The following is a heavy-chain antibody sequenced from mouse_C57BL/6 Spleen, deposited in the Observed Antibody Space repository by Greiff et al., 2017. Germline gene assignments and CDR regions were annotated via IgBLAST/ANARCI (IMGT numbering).Heavy chain of an antibody. CDR3: TRSPLYGSSYEGGY. CDR2: IYPGNSDT. CDR1: GYTFTSYW. D-gene: IGHD1-1*01. V-gene: IGHV1-5*01. Sequence: VQLQQSGTVLARPGASVKMSCKTSGYTFTSYWMHWVKQRPGQGLEWIGAIYPGNSDTSYNQKFKGKAKLTAVTSASTAYMELSSLTNEDSAVYYCTRSPLYGSSYEGGYWGQGTTLTVSS. J-gene: IGHJ2*01.